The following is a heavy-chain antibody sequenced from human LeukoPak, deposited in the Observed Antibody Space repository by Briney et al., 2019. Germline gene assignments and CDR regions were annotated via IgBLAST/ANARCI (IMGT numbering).Heavy chain of an antibody. V-gene: IGHV3-23*01. D-gene: IGHD3-22*01. CDR3: AKDTRILALPASDAFDI. CDR2: SSGSGGST. CDR1: GFTFSSYA. J-gene: IGHJ3*02. Sequence: GGSLRLSCAASGFTFSSYAMSGVRQAPGKGLEWDSASSGSGGSTYYADSVKGRFTISRDNSKNTLYLQMNSLRAEDTAVYYCAKDTRILALPASDAFDIWGQGTMVTVSS.